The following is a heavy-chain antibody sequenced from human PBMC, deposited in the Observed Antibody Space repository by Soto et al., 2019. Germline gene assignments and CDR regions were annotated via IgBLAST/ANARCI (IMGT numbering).Heavy chain of an antibody. V-gene: IGHV5-51*01. Sequence: GESMKICCNGVGYTFTNYWIGWVRQMPGKGLEWMGLIYPSDLDTRYSPSFRGQVTIPADKSVSTAYLQWNSLKASDTAMYYCATPGPGVAASFWGQGTQVTVSS. J-gene: IGHJ4*02. D-gene: IGHD6-19*01. CDR2: IYPSDLDT. CDR3: ATPGPGVAASF. CDR1: GYTFTNYW.